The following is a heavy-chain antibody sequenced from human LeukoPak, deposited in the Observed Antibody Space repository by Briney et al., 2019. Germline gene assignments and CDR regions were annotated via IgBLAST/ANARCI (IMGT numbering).Heavy chain of an antibody. Sequence: PGGSLRLSCTASGFTFGDYTMSWVRQAPGKGLEWVSFIRSKAYGGTTEYAASVKGRFTISRDDSRSIAYLQMNSLKTEDTAVYYCAPTYYDHVWAFDIWGQGTMVTVSS. CDR2: IRSKAYGGTT. CDR1: GFTFGDYT. D-gene: IGHD3-16*01. CDR3: APTYYDHVWAFDI. J-gene: IGHJ3*02. V-gene: IGHV3-49*04.